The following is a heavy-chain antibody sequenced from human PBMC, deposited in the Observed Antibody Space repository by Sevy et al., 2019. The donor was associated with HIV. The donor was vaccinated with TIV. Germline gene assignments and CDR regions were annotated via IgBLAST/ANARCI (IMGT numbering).Heavy chain of an antibody. CDR3: AREKGTVTILSAFDI. D-gene: IGHD4-17*01. J-gene: IGHJ3*02. CDR1: GGSFSTYS. CDR2: IYDSGHT. V-gene: IGHV4-59*01. Sequence: SETLSLTCTVSGGSFSTYSWNWIRQSPGKRLEWIGYIYDSGHTNYNPSLKSRVTISVDTSKNQFSLKLNSVTAADTVVYYCAREKGTVTILSAFDIWGQGTRVTVSS.